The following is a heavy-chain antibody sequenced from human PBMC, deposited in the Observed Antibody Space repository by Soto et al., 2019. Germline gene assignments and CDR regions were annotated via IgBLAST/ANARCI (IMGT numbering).Heavy chain of an antibody. Sequence: LSCAASGFTFSSYSMHWGRQAPGKGLEWVAVIWYDGSNKYYADSVKGRFTISRDNSKNTLYLQMNSLRAEDTAVYYCARGSISSGWYYDYWGQGNLVTVS. CDR1: GFTFSSYS. D-gene: IGHD6-19*01. V-gene: IGHV3-33*01. J-gene: IGHJ4*02. CDR3: ARGSISSGWYYDY. CDR2: IWYDGSNK.